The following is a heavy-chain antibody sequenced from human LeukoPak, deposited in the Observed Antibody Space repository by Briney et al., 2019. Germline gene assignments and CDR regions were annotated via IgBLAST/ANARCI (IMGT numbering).Heavy chain of an antibody. CDR2: IKHDGTEQ. V-gene: IGHV3-7*01. J-gene: IGHJ4*02. CDR1: RFTFSSYW. CDR3: AREASSGWYYFDY. Sequence: GGSLRLSCVASRFTFSSYWMSWVRQASGKGLEWVANIKHDGTEQYYVDSVKGRFTIARDNAKNSLYLQMNSLRVEDTAVYYCAREASSGWYYFDYWGQGTLVTVSS. D-gene: IGHD6-19*01.